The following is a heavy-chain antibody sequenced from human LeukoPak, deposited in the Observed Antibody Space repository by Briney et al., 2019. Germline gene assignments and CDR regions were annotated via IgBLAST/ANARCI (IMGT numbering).Heavy chain of an antibody. CDR2: IIPILGIA. D-gene: IGHD6-13*01. CDR3: ARDMSPIAAAGFDAFDI. CDR1: GYTFSSYA. J-gene: IGHJ3*02. Sequence: GASVKVSCKASGYTFSSYAISWVRQAPGQGLEWMGRIIPILGIANYAQKFQGRVTITADKSTSTAYMELSSLRSEDTAVYYCARDMSPIAAAGFDAFDIWGQGTMVTVSS. V-gene: IGHV1-69*04.